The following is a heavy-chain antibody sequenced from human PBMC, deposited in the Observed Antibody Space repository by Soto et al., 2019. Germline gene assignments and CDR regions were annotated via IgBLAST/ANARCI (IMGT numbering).Heavy chain of an antibody. J-gene: IGHJ1*01. CDR3: AEDFTAMDPLGDEVQY. D-gene: IGHD5-18*01. CDR1: VFTFSSYA. V-gene: IGHV3-23*01. CDR2: ISGSGGST. Sequence: GGYLRLSCSASVFTFSSYAMSWVRQAPGKGLEWVSAISGSGGSTYYADSVKGRFTISRDNSKNTLYLQMNSLRAEDTAVYYCAEDFTAMDPLGDEVQYCGQGTLVTVSS.